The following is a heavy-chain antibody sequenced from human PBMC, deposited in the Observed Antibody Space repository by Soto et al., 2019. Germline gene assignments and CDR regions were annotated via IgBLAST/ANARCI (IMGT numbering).Heavy chain of an antibody. CDR1: GGSISSSSCY. D-gene: IGHD1-26*01. V-gene: IGHV4-39*07. CDR2: IYYSGST. CDR3: ARDGGRWELLLYYYYGMDV. J-gene: IGHJ6*02. Sequence: TLSLTCTVSGGSISSSSCYWGWIRQPPGKGLEWIGSIYYSGSTYYNPSLKSRVTISRDNAKNSLYLQMNSLRAEDTAVYYCARDGGRWELLLYYYYGMDVWGQGTTVTVSS.